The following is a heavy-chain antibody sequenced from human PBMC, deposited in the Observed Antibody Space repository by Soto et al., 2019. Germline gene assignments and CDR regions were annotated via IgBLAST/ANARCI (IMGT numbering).Heavy chain of an antibody. CDR3: ARAPLWGTAMFLWYFDL. CDR2: ISYDGSNK. Sequence: QVQLVESGGGVVQPGRSLRLSCAASGFTFSSYAMHWVRQAPGKGLEWVAVISYDGSNKYYADSVKGRFTISRDNSKNPLYLQLNGLRAEDTAVYYCARAPLWGTAMFLWYFDLGGRGTLVTVSS. J-gene: IGHJ2*01. D-gene: IGHD5-18*01. CDR1: GFTFSSYA. V-gene: IGHV3-30-3*01.